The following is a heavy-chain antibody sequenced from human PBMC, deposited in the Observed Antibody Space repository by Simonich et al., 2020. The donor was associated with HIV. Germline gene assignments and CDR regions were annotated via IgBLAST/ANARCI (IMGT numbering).Heavy chain of an antibody. V-gene: IGHV4-34*01. CDR3: ARRHPTTVTTPYFDY. Sequence: QVQLQQWGAGLLKPSETLSLTCAVNGGSFSGYYWSWIRQPPGKGLEWSGEIKHRGSTNYNPSLKRRVTISVDTSKNQFSLKLSSVTAADTAVYYCARRHPTTVTTPYFDYWGQGTLVTVSS. CDR1: GGSFSGYY. CDR2: IKHRGST. J-gene: IGHJ4*02. D-gene: IGHD4-17*01.